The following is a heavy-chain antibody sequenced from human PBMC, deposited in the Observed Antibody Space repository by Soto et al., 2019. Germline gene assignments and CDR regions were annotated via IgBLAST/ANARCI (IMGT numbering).Heavy chain of an antibody. CDR2: IWYDGSEK. CDR3: ARQSLGNIRLRGIDY. D-gene: IGHD1-1*01. J-gene: IGHJ4*02. Sequence: QVQLVESGGGVVQPGRSLRLSCAASGFTFSDYGMHWVRQAPGKGLEWVAVIWYDGSEKYYADSVKGRFTISRDNSKNTLYLQMNSLRAEDTAVYYCARQSLGNIRLRGIDYWGQGALVTVSS. CDR1: GFTFSDYG. V-gene: IGHV3-33*01.